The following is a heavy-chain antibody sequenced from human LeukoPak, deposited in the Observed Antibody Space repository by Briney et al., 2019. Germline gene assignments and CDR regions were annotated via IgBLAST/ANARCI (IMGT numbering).Heavy chain of an antibody. D-gene: IGHD3-3*01. J-gene: IGHJ4*02. CDR2: IYSSGSA. Sequence: SETLSLTCIVSGGSISSYYWSWIRQPAGKGLEWIGRIYSSGSANYNPSLKSQVSMSVDTSKNQFSLKLSSVTAADTAVYYCARGLLYYDFWSGYYSAPIDYWGQGTLVTVSS. V-gene: IGHV4-4*07. CDR3: ARGLLYYDFWSGYYSAPIDY. CDR1: GGSISSYY.